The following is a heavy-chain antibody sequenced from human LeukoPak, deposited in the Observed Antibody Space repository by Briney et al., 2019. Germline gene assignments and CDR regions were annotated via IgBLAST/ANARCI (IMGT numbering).Heavy chain of an antibody. CDR3: ARGRDIAVAKSYYYYYGMDV. CDR2: MNPNSGNT. V-gene: IGHV1-8*01. J-gene: IGHJ6*02. D-gene: IGHD6-19*01. CDR1: GYTFTSYD. Sequence: GASVKVSCKASGYTFTSYDINWVRQATGQGLEWMGWMNPNSGNTGYAQKFQGRVTMTRNTSISTAYMELSSLRSEDTAVYYCARGRDIAVAKSYYYYYGMDVWGQGTTVTVSS.